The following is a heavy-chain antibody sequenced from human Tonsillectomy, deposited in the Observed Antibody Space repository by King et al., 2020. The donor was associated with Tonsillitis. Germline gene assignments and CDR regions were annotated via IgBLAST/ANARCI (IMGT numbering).Heavy chain of an antibody. CDR2: IKGDGSKK. D-gene: IGHD3-22*01. CDR3: ARDMNPSDGSGFYDAFDI. J-gene: IGHJ3*02. CDR1: GFTFSYYW. V-gene: IGHV3-7*03. Sequence: VQLVESGGGLVQPGESLSLSCAGSGFTFSYYWMTWVRQAPGRGLEWVANIKGDGSKKYYLDSVKDRFTISRDNAKNSLYMQMNSLRVDDTAVYFCARDMNPSDGSGFYDAFDIWGEGTMVTVSS.